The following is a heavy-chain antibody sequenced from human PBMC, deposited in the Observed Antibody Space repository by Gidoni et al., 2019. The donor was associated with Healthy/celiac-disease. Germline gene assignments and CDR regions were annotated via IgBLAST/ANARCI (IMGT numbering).Heavy chain of an antibody. Sequence: EVQLVESGGGLVQPGGSLRLSCAASGFTFSSYAMHWVRQAPGKGLEYVSAISSNGGSTYYANSVKGRFTISRDNSKNTLYLQMGSLRAEDMAVYYCARADIYDSSGWEEEGAFDIWGQGTMVTVSS. CDR3: ARADIYDSSGWEEEGAFDI. CDR2: ISSNGGST. J-gene: IGHJ3*02. V-gene: IGHV3-64*01. CDR1: GFTFSSYA. D-gene: IGHD3-22*01.